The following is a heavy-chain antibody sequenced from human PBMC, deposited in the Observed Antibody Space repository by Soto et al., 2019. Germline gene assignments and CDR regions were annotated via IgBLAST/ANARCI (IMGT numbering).Heavy chain of an antibody. Sequence: TSETLSLTCSVSGGSISSYYWSWIRQPPGKGLEWIGYIYYSGSTNYNPSLKSRVTISVDTSKNQFSLKLSSVTAADTAVYYCARAARVRGVDFYFDYWGQGTLVTVSS. J-gene: IGHJ4*02. V-gene: IGHV4-59*12. D-gene: IGHD3-10*01. CDR2: IYYSGST. CDR3: ARAARVRGVDFYFDY. CDR1: GGSISSYY.